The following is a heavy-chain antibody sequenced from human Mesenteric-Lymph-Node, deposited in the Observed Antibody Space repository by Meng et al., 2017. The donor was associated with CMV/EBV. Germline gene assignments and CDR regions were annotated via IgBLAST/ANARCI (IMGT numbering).Heavy chain of an antibody. V-gene: IGHV4-61*01. CDR2: IYYSGST. CDR3: ARSPKQGVAAADY. Sequence: GSLRLSCTVSGGSVSSGSYFWSWIRQPPGKGLEWIGYIYYSGSTNYNPSLKSRVTISVDTSKNQFSLKLSSVTAADTAVYYCARSPKQGVAAADYWGQGTLVTVSS. J-gene: IGHJ4*02. D-gene: IGHD6-13*01. CDR1: GGSVSSGSYF.